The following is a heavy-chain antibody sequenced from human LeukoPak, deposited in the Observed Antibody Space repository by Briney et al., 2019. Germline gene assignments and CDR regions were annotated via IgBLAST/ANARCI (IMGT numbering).Heavy chain of an antibody. V-gene: IGHV3-7*01. Sequence: GGSLRLSCAASGFTFSTYWMTWVRQAPGKGLEWVANINQGGSGKYYVDSVKGRFTISRDNAKNSLYLQMNSLRAEDTAVYYCARPQYFYYMDVWGKGTTVTVSS. CDR3: ARPQYFYYMDV. J-gene: IGHJ6*03. CDR1: GFTFSTYW. CDR2: INQGGSGK.